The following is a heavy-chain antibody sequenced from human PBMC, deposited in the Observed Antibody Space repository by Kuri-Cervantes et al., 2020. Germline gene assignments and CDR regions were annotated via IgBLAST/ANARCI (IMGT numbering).Heavy chain of an antibody. Sequence: GESLKISCAASGFTFSGSAMHWVRQASGKGLEWVANINQDGSEKYYVDSVKGRFTISRDNAMNSLFLQMDSLRVEDTAVYYCARGRFLVDTYYMEVWGKGTTVTVSS. V-gene: IGHV3-7*02. J-gene: IGHJ6*03. CDR3: ARGRFLVDTYYMEV. CDR2: INQDGSEK. D-gene: IGHD3-3*01. CDR1: GFTFSGSA.